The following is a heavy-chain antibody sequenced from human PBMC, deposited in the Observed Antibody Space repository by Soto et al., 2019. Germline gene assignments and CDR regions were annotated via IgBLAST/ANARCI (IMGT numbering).Heavy chain of an antibody. Sequence: SETLSLTCTVSGGSISSSSYYWGWIRQPPGKGLEWIGSIYYSGSTYYNPSLKSRVTISVDTSKNQFSLKLSSVTAEDTAVYYCARDPGITIFGVVAYYYYGMDVWGQGTTVTVSS. D-gene: IGHD3-3*01. CDR2: IYYSGST. V-gene: IGHV4-39*02. J-gene: IGHJ6*02. CDR3: ARDPGITIFGVVAYYYYGMDV. CDR1: GGSISSSSYY.